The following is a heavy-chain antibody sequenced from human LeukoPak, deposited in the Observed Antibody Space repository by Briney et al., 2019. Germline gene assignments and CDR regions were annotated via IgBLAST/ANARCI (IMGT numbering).Heavy chain of an antibody. J-gene: IGHJ4*02. V-gene: IGHV3-30*18. Sequence: GRSLRLSCAASGFTFSSYGMHWVRQAPGKGLVWVAVISYDGSNKYYADSVKGRFTISRDNSKNTLYLQMNSLRAEDTAVYYCAKSYYDSSGYYFDYWGQGTLVTVSS. CDR1: GFTFSSYG. CDR3: AKSYYDSSGYYFDY. D-gene: IGHD3-22*01. CDR2: ISYDGSNK.